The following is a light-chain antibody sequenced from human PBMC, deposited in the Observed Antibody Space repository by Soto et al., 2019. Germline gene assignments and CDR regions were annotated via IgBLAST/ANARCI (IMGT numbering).Light chain of an antibody. CDR2: KAS. J-gene: IGKJ1*01. Sequence: DIQMTQSPSTLSASVGDRVTISCRSSQSIISWLAWYQQKPVRTPKLLIYKASTLESGVPSTFSGSGSGTEFSLTISSLQPEDFATYYCQQYNAYPWTFGQGTKVDIK. CDR3: QQYNAYPWT. CDR1: QSIISW. V-gene: IGKV1-5*03.